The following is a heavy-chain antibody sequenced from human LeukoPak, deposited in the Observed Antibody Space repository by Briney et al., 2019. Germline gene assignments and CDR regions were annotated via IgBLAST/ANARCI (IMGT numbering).Heavy chain of an antibody. V-gene: IGHV3-23*01. CDR1: GFTFSSYS. CDR3: AKCGGHLKATQQLVPYYFDY. J-gene: IGHJ4*02. CDR2: ISGSGGST. Sequence: PGGSLRLSCAASGFTFSSYSMNWVRQAPGKGLEWVSGISGSGGSTDYVDSVKGRFTISRDNSKNTLYLQMNSLRAEDTAAYYCAKCGGHLKATQQLVPYYFDYWGQGTLVTVSS. D-gene: IGHD6-13*01.